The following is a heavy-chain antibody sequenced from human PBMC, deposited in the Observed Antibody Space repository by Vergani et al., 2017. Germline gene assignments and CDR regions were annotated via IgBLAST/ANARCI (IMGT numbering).Heavy chain of an antibody. CDR3: AKNWPKDIVVVPAASAYYYYMDV. CDR2: VSGSGGST. CDR1: GFTFSSYA. V-gene: IGHV3-23*01. Sequence: VQLLESGGGLGQPGGSLRLSCAASGFTFSSYAMTWVRQAPGKGLEWVSSVSGSGGSTYFADSVKGRFAISRDNSKNTLYLQMNSLRAEDTAVYYCAKNWPKDIVVVPAASAYYYYMDVWGKGTTVTVSS. D-gene: IGHD2-2*01. J-gene: IGHJ6*03.